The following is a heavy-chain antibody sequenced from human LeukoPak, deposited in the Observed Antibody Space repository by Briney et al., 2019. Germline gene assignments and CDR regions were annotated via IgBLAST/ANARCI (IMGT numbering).Heavy chain of an antibody. Sequence: GGSLRLSCAASGFTFSSYAMHWVRQAPGKGLEWVAVISYDGSNKYYADSVKGRFTISRDNSKNTLYLQMNSLRAEDTAVYYCAGRSGPDDYWGQGTLVTVSS. V-gene: IGHV3-30*04. CDR3: AGRSGPDDY. CDR1: GFTFSSYA. J-gene: IGHJ4*02. CDR2: ISYDGSNK. D-gene: IGHD2-15*01.